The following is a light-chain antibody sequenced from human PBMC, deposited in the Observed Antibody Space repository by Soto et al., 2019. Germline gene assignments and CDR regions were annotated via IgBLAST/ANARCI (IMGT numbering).Light chain of an antibody. V-gene: IGKV3-11*01. CDR2: DAS. CDR1: QSVSSY. Sequence: EIMLTQSPATLSLSPGERATLSCRASQSVSSYLAWYQQKPGQAPRLLIYDASNRATGIPARFSGSESGTDFTLAISSLEPEDFAVYYCQQRSNWPPYTFGQGTKLEIK. J-gene: IGKJ2*01. CDR3: QQRSNWPPYT.